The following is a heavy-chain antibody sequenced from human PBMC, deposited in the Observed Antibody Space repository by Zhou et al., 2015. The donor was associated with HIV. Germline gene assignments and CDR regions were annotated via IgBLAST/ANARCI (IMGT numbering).Heavy chain of an antibody. J-gene: IGHJ3*02. D-gene: IGHD6-13*01. V-gene: IGHV1-69*01. CDR1: GGTFSSYA. CDR3: ARDRRIAAAGHDAFDI. CDR2: IIPIFGTA. Sequence: QVQLVQSGAEVKKPGSSVKVSCKASGGTFSSYAISWVRQAPGQGLEWMGGIIPIFGTANYAQKFQGRVTITADESTSTAYMELSSLRSEDTAVYYCARDRRIAAAGHDAFDIWGQGTMVTVSS.